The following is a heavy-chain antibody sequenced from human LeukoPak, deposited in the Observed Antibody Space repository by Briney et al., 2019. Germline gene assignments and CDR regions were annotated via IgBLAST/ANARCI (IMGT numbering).Heavy chain of an antibody. D-gene: IGHD6-13*01. J-gene: IGHJ4*02. V-gene: IGHV3-21*01. CDR1: GFTFSSYS. CDR3: ARDLYSSSWGLDY. Sequence: GGSLRLSCAASGFTFSSYSMNRVRQAPGKGLEWVSSISSSSSYIYYADSVKGRFTISRDNAKNSLYLQMNSLGAEDTAVYYCARDLYSSSWGLDYWGQGTLVTVSS. CDR2: ISSSSSYI.